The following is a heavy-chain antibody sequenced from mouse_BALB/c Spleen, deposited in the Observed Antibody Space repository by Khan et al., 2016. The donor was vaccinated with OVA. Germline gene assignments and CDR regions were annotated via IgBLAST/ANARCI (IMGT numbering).Heavy chain of an antibody. CDR3: ARDTTATPY. J-gene: IGHJ3*01. V-gene: IGHV2-9*02. D-gene: IGHD1-2*01. CDR1: GFSLTSYG. CDR2: IWAGGST. Sequence: VQLQESGPGLVAPSQSLSLTCTVSGFSLTSYGVHWVRQPPGKSLEWRGIIWAGGSTNYNSALMSRLSISKDNSTSQVFLKMNSLQTADTAMYSCARDTTATPYWGHGTLVTPSA.